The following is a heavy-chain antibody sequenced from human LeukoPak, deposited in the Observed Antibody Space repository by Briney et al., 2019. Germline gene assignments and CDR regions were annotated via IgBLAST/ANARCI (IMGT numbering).Heavy chain of an antibody. Sequence: ASVKVSCKASGYTFTSYAMNWVRQAPGQGLEWMGWINTNTGNPAYAQGFTGRFVFSLNTSVSTAYLQISSLKAEDTAVYYCARDVAPYDDYVWGSYRYTGGFDYWGQGTLVTVSS. J-gene: IGHJ4*02. CDR1: GYTFTSYA. V-gene: IGHV7-4-1*02. D-gene: IGHD3-16*02. CDR3: ARDVAPYDDYVWGSYRYTGGFDY. CDR2: INTNTGNP.